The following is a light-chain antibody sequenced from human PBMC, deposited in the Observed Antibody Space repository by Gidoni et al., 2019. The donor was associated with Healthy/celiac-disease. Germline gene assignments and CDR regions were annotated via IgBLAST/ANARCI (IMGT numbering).Light chain of an antibody. Sequence: AIQLTQSPSSLSASVGDRVTITCRASQGISSALAWYQQKPGKAPKLLIYDASGLESGVPSRFSGSGSGTDFTLTISSLQPEDFATYYCQQFNSYPPSITFGQGTRLEIK. V-gene: IGKV1-13*02. CDR3: QQFNSYPPSIT. CDR1: QGISSA. J-gene: IGKJ5*01. CDR2: DAS.